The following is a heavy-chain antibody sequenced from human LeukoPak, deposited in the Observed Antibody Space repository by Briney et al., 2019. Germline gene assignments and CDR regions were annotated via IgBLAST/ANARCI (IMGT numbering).Heavy chain of an antibody. Sequence: PGGSLRLSCLDSGFTFSSYWMSWVRQAPGKGLKWLANIKQDGSDKYYVDSVKGRFTISRDNAKNSLYLQMNSLRAEDTAVYFCASGPRWVGAAWAHSFNIWGQGTMVTVSS. V-gene: IGHV3-7*01. D-gene: IGHD2-15*01. J-gene: IGHJ3*02. CDR3: ASGPRWVGAAWAHSFNI. CDR2: IKQDGSDK. CDR1: GFTFSSYW.